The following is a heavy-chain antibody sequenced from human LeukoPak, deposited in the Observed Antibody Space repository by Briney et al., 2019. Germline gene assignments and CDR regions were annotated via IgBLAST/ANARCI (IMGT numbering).Heavy chain of an antibody. CDR1: GFTFSDYY. CDR3: ARDPPMTYYYGSGSSFDY. CDR2: ISSSGSTI. D-gene: IGHD3-10*01. V-gene: IGHV3-11*04. Sequence: GGSLRLSCAASGFTFSDYYMNWVRQAPGKGLEWVSYISSSGSTIYYADSVKGRFTISRDNAKNSLYLQMNSLRAEDTAVYYCARDPPMTYYYGSGSSFDYWGQGTLVTVSS. J-gene: IGHJ4*02.